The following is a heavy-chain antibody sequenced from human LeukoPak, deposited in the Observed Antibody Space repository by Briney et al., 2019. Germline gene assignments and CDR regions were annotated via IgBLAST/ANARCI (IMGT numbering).Heavy chain of an antibody. CDR3: AKMVHTEQWLVPFDY. CDR1: GFTFSNFA. J-gene: IGHJ4*02. V-gene: IGHV3-23*01. Sequence: SGGSLRLSRAASGFTFSNFAMNWVRQAPGKGLEWVSTISGSGGSTYYADSVKGRFTISRDNSKNTLYLQMNSLRAEDTAVYYCAKMVHTEQWLVPFDYWGQGTLVTVSS. CDR2: ISGSGGST. D-gene: IGHD6-19*01.